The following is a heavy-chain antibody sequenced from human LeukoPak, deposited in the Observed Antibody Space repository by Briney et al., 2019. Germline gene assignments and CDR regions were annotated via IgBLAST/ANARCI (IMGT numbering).Heavy chain of an antibody. CDR3: ARLFRMGDTPTTYFYYYYIDV. V-gene: IGHV4-4*08. CDR1: GGSISSYY. CDR2: IYTSGAA. D-gene: IGHD1-26*01. Sequence: SETLSLTCTVSGGSISSYYWIWLRQPPGKGLDWIGYIYTSGAANYNPSFESRVTISIATSKNQFSLNVRSVTAADTAVYYCARLFRMGDTPTTYFYYYYIDVWGRGTTVTVSS. J-gene: IGHJ6*03.